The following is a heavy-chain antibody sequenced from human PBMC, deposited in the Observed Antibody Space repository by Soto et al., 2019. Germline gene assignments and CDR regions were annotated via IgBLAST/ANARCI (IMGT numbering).Heavy chain of an antibody. CDR1: GGSISSGGYY. V-gene: IGHV4-31*09. D-gene: IGHD6-13*01. CDR3: AGTYSSSWYGPAEGYYFDY. Sequence: SETLSLTCTVSGGSISSGGYYWSWIRQHPGKGLEWIGYIYYSGSTYYNPSLKSRVTISVDRSKNQFSLKLSSVTAADTAVYYCAGTYSSSWYGPAEGYYFDYWGQGTLVTVSS. CDR2: IYYSGST. J-gene: IGHJ4*02.